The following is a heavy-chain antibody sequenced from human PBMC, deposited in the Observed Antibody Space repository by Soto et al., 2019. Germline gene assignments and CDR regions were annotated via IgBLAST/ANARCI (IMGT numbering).Heavy chain of an antibody. D-gene: IGHD3-3*01. CDR3: ARAPHYDFWSGYYPHYYYYYYMDV. Sequence: ASVKVSCKASGYTFTSYDINWVRQATGQGLEWMGWMNPNSGNTGYAQKFQGRVTMTRNTSISTAYMELSSLRSEDTAVYYCARAPHYDFWSGYYPHYYYYYYMDVWGKGTTVTVSS. CDR2: MNPNSGNT. J-gene: IGHJ6*03. CDR1: GYTFTSYD. V-gene: IGHV1-8*01.